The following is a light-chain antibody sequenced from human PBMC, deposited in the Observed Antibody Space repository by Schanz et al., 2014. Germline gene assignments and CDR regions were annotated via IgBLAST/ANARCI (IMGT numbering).Light chain of an antibody. CDR2: EGT. J-gene: IGLJ3*02. CDR3: CSYVAHHWL. CDR1: SSDVGSYNL. V-gene: IGLV2-23*01. Sequence: QSVLTQPASVSGSPGQSITISCTGTSSDVGSYNLVSWYQQHPGEAPKLLIYEGTKRPSGVSYRFSASKSGNTASLTISGLQAEDEADYYCCSYVAHHWLFGVGTKLTVL.